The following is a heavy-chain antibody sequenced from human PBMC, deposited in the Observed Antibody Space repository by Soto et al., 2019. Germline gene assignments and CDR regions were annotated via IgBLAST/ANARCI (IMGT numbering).Heavy chain of an antibody. V-gene: IGHV4-59*01. CDR1: GGSISSYY. J-gene: IGHJ6*02. CDR2: IYYSGST. CDR3: ARDDARDGMDV. D-gene: IGHD2-2*01. Sequence: SETLSLTCTVSGGSISSYYWSWIRQPPGKGLEWIGYIYYSGSTNYNPSLKSRVTISVDTSKNQFSLKLSSVIAADTAVYYCARDDARDGMDVWGQGTTVTVSS.